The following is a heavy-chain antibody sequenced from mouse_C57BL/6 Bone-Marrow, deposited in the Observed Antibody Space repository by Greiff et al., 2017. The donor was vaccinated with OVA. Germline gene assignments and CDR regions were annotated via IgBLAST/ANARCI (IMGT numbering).Heavy chain of an antibody. D-gene: IGHD2-10*01. CDR1: GYAFSSSW. Sequence: VKLQESGPELVKPGASVKISCKASGYAFSSSWMHWVKQRPGQGLEWIGRIYPGDGDTNYNGKFKGKATLTADQSSSTAYMQLSSLTSEDSAVSVCARSETYYGNVSYAMDYWGQGTSVTVSS. CDR2: IYPGDGDT. V-gene: IGHV1-82*01. J-gene: IGHJ4*01. CDR3: ARSETYYGNVSYAMDY.